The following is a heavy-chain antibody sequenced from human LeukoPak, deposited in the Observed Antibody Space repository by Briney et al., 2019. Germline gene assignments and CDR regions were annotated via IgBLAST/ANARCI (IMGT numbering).Heavy chain of an antibody. V-gene: IGHV1-3*01. CDR1: GYTFTRYA. CDR3: ARDRYSHGLYYFDF. J-gene: IGHJ4*02. Sequence: ASVKVSCKASGYTFTRYAVHWVRQAPGQRLEWMGWINAGNGDTKYSQKFQGRVTITRDTSASTVYMELSSLRSEDTAVYFCARDRYSHGLYYFDFWGQGTLVTVSS. D-gene: IGHD5-18*01. CDR2: INAGNGDT.